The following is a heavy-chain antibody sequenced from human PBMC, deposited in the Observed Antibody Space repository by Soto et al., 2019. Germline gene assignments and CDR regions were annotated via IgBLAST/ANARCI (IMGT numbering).Heavy chain of an antibody. V-gene: IGHV4-61*01. CDR2: MSDSGST. Sequence: QVQLQESGPGLVKPSETLSLTCTVSGGSVSSGINYWSWIRQPPGKGLEWIGYMSDSGSTNYNPSLKRRVTISVDTSKTQFSLRLRSVTAADTATYYCAREKLGRRTRDYYYYGMDVWGQGTTVTISS. J-gene: IGHJ6*02. CDR1: GGSVSSGINY. CDR3: AREKLGRRTRDYYYYGMDV. D-gene: IGHD7-27*01.